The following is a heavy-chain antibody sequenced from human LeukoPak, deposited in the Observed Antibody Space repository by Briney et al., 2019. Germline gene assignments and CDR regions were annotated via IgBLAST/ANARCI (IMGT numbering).Heavy chain of an antibody. D-gene: IGHD2-2*01. CDR3: ASPLMCNSTTCYDH. CDR2: IFQSGST. V-gene: IGHV4-59*12. J-gene: IGHJ5*02. CDR1: GVSITNYY. Sequence: SETLSLTCTVSGVSITNYYWSWIRQPPGKGLEWIGYIFQSGSTHYNPSLKSRVTISVDKSKNQFSLKLSSVTAADTAVYYCASPLMCNSTTCYDHWGQGTLVTVSS.